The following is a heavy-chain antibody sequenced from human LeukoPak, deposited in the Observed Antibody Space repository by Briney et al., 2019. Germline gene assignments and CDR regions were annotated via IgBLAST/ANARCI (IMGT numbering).Heavy chain of an antibody. J-gene: IGHJ5*02. D-gene: IGHD4-17*01. CDR1: GFTFSSHG. Sequence: PGRSLRLSGAASGFTFSSHGMHWVRQAPGKGREWGVVIWSDGSNTYYADSVKGRFTISRDNSKNTLFLQRTSLRAEDTAVYYCAKDAEATVTTRGQYNWFDPWGQGTLVTVSS. CDR3: AKDAEATVTTRGQYNWFDP. CDR2: IWSDGSNT. V-gene: IGHV3-33*06.